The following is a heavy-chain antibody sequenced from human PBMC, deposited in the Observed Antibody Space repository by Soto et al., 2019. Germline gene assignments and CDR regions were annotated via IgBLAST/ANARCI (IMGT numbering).Heavy chain of an antibody. J-gene: IGHJ6*02. CDR1: GYSFTDYH. Sequence: ASAKVSCKASGYSFTDYHIHWVRQAPGQGLEWLGRINPKSGGTSTAQKFQGWVTMTTDTSISTASMELTRLTSDDTAIYYCARGDSTDCSKGVCSFFYNHDMDVWGQGTTVTVYS. CDR3: ARGDSTDCSKGVCSFFYNHDMDV. CDR2: INPKSGGT. D-gene: IGHD2-8*01. V-gene: IGHV1-2*04.